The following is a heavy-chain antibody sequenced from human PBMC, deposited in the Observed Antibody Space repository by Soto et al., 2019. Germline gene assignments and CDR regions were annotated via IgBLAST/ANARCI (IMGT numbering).Heavy chain of an antibody. CDR3: ARDRVSPARFGY. J-gene: IGHJ4*02. V-gene: IGHV3-66*01. CDR2: IYGDGTT. Sequence: VQLVESGGGLVQPGGSLRLSCAGSGFTVSGSYMGWVRQAPGKGPEWVSTIYGDGTTYYADSVKGRFSVSRDNSKNTLYLQMYSLRAEDTALYYFARDRVSPARFGYWGQGTLVTVSS. CDR1: GFTVSGSY.